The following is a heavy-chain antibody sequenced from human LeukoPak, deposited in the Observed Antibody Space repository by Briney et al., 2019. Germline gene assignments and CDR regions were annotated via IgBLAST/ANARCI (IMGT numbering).Heavy chain of an antibody. D-gene: IGHD3-10*01. J-gene: IGHJ5*02. CDR2: IYHSGST. Sequence: SGTLSLTCAVSGGSISSSNWWSWVRQPPGKGLEWIGEIYHSGSTNYNPSLKSRVTISVDKSKNQFSLKLSSVTAADTAVYYCARDSFYGSGSNNWFDPWGQGTLVTVSS. CDR3: ARDSFYGSGSNNWFDP. V-gene: IGHV4-4*02. CDR1: GGSISSSNW.